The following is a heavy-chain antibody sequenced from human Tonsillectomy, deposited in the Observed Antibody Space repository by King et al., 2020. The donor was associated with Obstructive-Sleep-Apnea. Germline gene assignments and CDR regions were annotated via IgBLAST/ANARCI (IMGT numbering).Heavy chain of an antibody. CDR1: GFTFTSYS. V-gene: IGHV3-21*01. CDR2: ISRSSSYI. CDR3: ARGTVTTAFDI. D-gene: IGHD4-17*01. Sequence: VQLVESGGGLVKPGGSLRLSCAASGFTFTSYSLNWVRQAPGKGLEWVSSISRSSSYIYYADSVKGRFTISRDNAKNSLYLQMNSLRAEDTAVYYCARGTVTTAFDIWGQGTMVTVSS. J-gene: IGHJ3*02.